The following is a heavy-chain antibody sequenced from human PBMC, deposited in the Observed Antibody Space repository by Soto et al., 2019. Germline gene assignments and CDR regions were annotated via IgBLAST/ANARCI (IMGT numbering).Heavy chain of an antibody. V-gene: IGHV1-18*01. CDR2: ISVYNGNR. Sequence: GASVKVSSKAFGYTFTSYGISWGPQAPVQGLEWMGWISVYNGNRNYAQKLQGRVTMTTDTSTSTAYMELSSLRSVDTVLYFCARGARLEFPDFWGRGTLVIGSS. D-gene: IGHD3-3*01. CDR3: ARGARLEFPDF. J-gene: IGHJ4*02. CDR1: GYTFTSYG.